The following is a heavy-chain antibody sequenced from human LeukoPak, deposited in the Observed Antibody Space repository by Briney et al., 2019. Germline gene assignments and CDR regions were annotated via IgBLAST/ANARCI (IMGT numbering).Heavy chain of an antibody. D-gene: IGHD6-13*01. CDR1: GFTFDDYA. J-gene: IGHJ4*02. CDR3: ARLSRIAAVGDY. Sequence: GGSLRLSCAASGFTFDDYAMHWVRQAPGKGLEWVSGISWNSGSIGYVDSVKGRFTISRDNAENSLYLLMNSLRAEDTAVYYCARLSRIAAVGDYWGQGTLVTVSS. V-gene: IGHV3-9*01. CDR2: ISWNSGSI.